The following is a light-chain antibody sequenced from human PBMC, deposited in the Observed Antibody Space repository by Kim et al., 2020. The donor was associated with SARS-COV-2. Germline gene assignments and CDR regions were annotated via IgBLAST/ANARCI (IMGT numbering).Light chain of an antibody. CDR1: NIGGKN. J-gene: IGLJ3*02. V-gene: IGLV3-9*01. Sequence: SYELTQPLSVSMALGQTARITCGGYNIGGKNVHWYQQKAGQAPVLVIYMDTNRPSGIPERFSGSNSENMATLTISGAQVGDEADYYCQVWDSSTASWVFGGGTQLTVL. CDR3: QVWDSSTASWV. CDR2: MDT.